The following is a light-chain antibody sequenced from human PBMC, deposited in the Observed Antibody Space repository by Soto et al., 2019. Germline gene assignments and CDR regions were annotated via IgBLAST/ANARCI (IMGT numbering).Light chain of an antibody. CDR2: EVS. Sequence: QSVLTQPASVSGSPGQSITISCTGTSSDVGGYNYVSWYQQHPGKAPKLMIYEVSNRPSGVSNRFSGSKSGNTASLTISGLQAEDEADYYCSSYAGSTYVFGTGTKV. CDR1: SSDVGGYNY. J-gene: IGLJ1*01. CDR3: SSYAGSTYV. V-gene: IGLV2-14*01.